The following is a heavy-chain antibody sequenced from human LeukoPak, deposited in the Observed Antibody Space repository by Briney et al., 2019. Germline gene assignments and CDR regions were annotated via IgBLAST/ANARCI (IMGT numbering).Heavy chain of an antibody. CDR2: ISAYNGNT. V-gene: IGHV1-18*01. Sequence: ASVKVSCKASGYTFTSYGISWVRQAPGQGLEWMGWISAYNGNTNYAQKLQGRVTMTTDTSTSTAYMELRSLRSDDTAVYYCARSLYCSSTSCYADAFDIWGQGTMVTVSS. D-gene: IGHD2-2*01. CDR1: GYTFTSYG. J-gene: IGHJ3*02. CDR3: ARSLYCSSTSCYADAFDI.